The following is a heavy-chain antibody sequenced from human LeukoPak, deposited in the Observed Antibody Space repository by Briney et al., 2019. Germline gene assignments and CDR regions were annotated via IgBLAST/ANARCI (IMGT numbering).Heavy chain of an antibody. D-gene: IGHD3-22*01. CDR1: GFTFFTYS. J-gene: IGHJ4*02. CDR2: SSFDENNK. CDR3: ARDPRYSYDDSGTFDS. V-gene: IGHV3-30*03. Sequence: GGSLRLSCAASGFTFFTYSMHWVRQAPGKGLEWLAVSSFDENNKYYADSVRGRFTISRDNSKNTVYLQMDSLRPEDTAIYYCARDPRYSYDDSGTFDSWGQGTLVIVSS.